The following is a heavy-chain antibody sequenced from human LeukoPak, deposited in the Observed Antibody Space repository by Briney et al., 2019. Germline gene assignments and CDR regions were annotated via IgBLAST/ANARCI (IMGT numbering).Heavy chain of an antibody. CDR1: GYTFTGYY. CDR3: AIKPGYCSSTSCRPREFDP. J-gene: IGHJ5*02. V-gene: IGHV1-2*02. D-gene: IGHD2-2*01. CDR2: INPNSGGT. Sequence: ASVKVSCKASGYTFTGYYMHWVRQPPGQGLEWMGWINPNSGGTNYAQKFQGRVTMTRDTSISTAYMELSRLRSDDTAVYYCAIKPGYCSSTSCRPREFDPWGQGTLVTVSS.